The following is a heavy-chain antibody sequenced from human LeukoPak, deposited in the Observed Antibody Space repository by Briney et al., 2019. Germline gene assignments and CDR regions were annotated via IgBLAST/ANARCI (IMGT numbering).Heavy chain of an antibody. D-gene: IGHD2-2*01. J-gene: IGHJ4*02. CDR3: AKDIRYYFDY. Sequence: GGSLRLSCAASGFRFDDYAMHWVRQAPGKGLEWVSLISGDGISTYYADSVKGRFTISRDNSKNSLYLQMNSLRTEDTALYYCAKDIRYYFDYWGQGTVVTVSS. CDR2: ISGDGIST. CDR1: GFRFDDYA. V-gene: IGHV3-43*02.